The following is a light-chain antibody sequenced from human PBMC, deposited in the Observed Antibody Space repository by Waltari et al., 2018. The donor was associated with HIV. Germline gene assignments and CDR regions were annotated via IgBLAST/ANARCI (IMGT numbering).Light chain of an antibody. CDR1: QSVRNN. J-gene: IGKJ2*01. CDR2: GAS. Sequence: EIVMTQSPAPLSVSSEARVTLSCRASQSVRNNVAWYQQKPGQAPRVLIYGASTRATDIPARFSGSGSGTDFNLTISSLQSEDFAVYYCQQYNDWPRGTFGQGTKLEIK. CDR3: QQYNDWPRGT. V-gene: IGKV3-15*01.